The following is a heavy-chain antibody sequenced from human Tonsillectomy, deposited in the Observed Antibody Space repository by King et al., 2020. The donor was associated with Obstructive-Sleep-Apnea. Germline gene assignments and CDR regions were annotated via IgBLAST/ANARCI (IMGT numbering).Heavy chain of an antibody. CDR2: VNPAGGGT. D-gene: IGHD2-8*01. CDR1: GYIFTRYY. Sequence: VQLVESGPEVKKPGASVKVSCKASGYIFTRYYMHWVRQAPGQGLEWMGMVNPAGGGTTYAQKLQGRVTVTRDTSTSTVYMELSSLRSEDTAVYYCVRDGNYCTNGVCSIYYWGQGTVVTVSS. CDR3: VRDGNYCTNGVCSIYY. V-gene: IGHV1-46*04. J-gene: IGHJ4*02.